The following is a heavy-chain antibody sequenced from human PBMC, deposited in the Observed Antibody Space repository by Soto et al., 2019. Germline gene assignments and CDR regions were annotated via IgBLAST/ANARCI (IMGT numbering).Heavy chain of an antibody. CDR1: GGSISSSSYY. CDR2: IYYSGST. J-gene: IGHJ4*02. V-gene: IGHV4-39*07. CDR3: ARVRDSGIYGSGSPPQCYYFDY. Sequence: SETLSLTCTVSGGSISSSSYYWGWIRQPPGKGLEGIGSIYYSGSTYYNPYLKSRCTISVDTSKNPFSLKLCPVTAADTAVYYCARVRDSGIYGSGSPPQCYYFDYWGQGTLVTVSS. D-gene: IGHD3-10*01.